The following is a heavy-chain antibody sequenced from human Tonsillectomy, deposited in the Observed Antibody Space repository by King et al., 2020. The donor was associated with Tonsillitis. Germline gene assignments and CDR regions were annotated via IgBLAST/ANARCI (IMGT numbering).Heavy chain of an antibody. CDR2: ISYDGSNK. J-gene: IGHJ4*02. V-gene: IGHV3-30*18. D-gene: IGHD6-19*01. Sequence: VQLVESGGGVVQPGRSLRLSCAASGFTFSSYGMHWVHQAPGQGLEWVAVISYDGSNKYYADSVKGRFTVSRDNSQNTLFMQMNSLRAEDTAVYYCAKDSGNSGWYFDYWGQGTLVTVSS. CDR3: AKDSGNSGWYFDY. CDR1: GFTFSSYG.